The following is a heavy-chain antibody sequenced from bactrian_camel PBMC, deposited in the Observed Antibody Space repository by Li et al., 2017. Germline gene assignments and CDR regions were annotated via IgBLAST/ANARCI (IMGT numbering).Heavy chain of an antibody. J-gene: IGHJ4*01. CDR3: AADFTNRWCSVQTDTYRY. Sequence: DVQLVESGGGSVQAGGSLRLSCVRPAYTFSWYYVGWFRQAPGKEREGVAGIDTDGSTKYHDSVKGRFTISRDNAANILHLEMTSLEPEESGMYYCAADFTNRWCSVQTDTYRYWGQGTQVTVS. CDR1: AYTFSWYY. CDR2: IDTDGST. V-gene: IGHV3S10*01. D-gene: IGHD3*01.